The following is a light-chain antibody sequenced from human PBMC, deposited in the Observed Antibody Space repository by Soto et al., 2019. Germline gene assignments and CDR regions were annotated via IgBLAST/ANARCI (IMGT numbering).Light chain of an antibody. Sequence: DIQMTQSPSTLSASVGDRVTITCRASQSISSGLAWYQQKPGKAPKLLIYKASILESGVPSRFSGSGSGTEFPLTISSLQPDDFSTYYCQQYNSYPITFGQGTRLEIK. J-gene: IGKJ5*01. CDR1: QSISSG. CDR3: QQYNSYPIT. V-gene: IGKV1-5*03. CDR2: KAS.